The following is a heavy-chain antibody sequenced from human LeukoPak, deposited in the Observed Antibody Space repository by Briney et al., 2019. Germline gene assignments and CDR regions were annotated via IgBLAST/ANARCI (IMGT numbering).Heavy chain of an antibody. CDR2: IWYDGSNK. Sequence: GVSVRLPCAACGFTFSSFGMHWVRQAPGKGLEWVAVIWYDGSNKYYADSVKGRFTISRDNSKNTLSLQMNSLRAEDTAVYYCAKDAAGSSSWANYWGQGALVTVSS. CDR3: AKDAAGSSSWANY. V-gene: IGHV3-33*06. D-gene: IGHD6-13*01. J-gene: IGHJ4*02. CDR1: GFTFSSFG.